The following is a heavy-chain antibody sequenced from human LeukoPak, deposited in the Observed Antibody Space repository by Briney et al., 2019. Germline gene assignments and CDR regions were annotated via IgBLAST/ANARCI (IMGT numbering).Heavy chain of an antibody. CDR3: ARNLGGSSGYYY. Sequence: PSETLSLTCTVSGGSISSYYWSWIRQPPGKELEWIGYVFYTGSTNYNSSLKSRVSISVDTSKNQFYLKLSSVTAADTAVYYCARNLGGSSGYYYWGQGALVTVSS. V-gene: IGHV4-59*08. CDR2: VFYTGST. D-gene: IGHD6-19*01. J-gene: IGHJ4*02. CDR1: GGSISSYY.